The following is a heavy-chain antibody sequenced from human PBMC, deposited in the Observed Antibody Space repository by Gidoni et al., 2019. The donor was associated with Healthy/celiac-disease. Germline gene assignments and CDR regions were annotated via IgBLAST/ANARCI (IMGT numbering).Heavy chain of an antibody. CDR1: GYTFTSSG. Sequence: QVQLVQSGAEVKKPGASVKVSCQASGYTFTSSGISWVRQAPGQGLEWMGWISAYNGNTNYAQKLTGRVTRTTDTSTSTAYMELRSLRSDDTAVYYCAREKHYDILTGDYPMDYWGQGTLVTVSS. J-gene: IGHJ4*02. D-gene: IGHD3-9*01. V-gene: IGHV1-18*01. CDR2: ISAYNGNT. CDR3: AREKHYDILTGDYPMDY.